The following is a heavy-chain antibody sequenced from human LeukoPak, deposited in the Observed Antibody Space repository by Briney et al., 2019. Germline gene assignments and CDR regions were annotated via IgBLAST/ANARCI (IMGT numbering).Heavy chain of an antibody. J-gene: IGHJ6*02. Sequence: PSETLSLTCTVSGGSISSSSYYWGWIRQPPGKGLEWIGSIYYSGSIYYNPSLKSRVTISVDTSKNQFSLKLSSVTAADTAVYYCARLPHRDYYYGMDVWGQGTTVTVSS. V-gene: IGHV4-39*01. CDR1: GGSISSSSYY. CDR3: ARLPHRDYYYGMDV. CDR2: IYYSGSI.